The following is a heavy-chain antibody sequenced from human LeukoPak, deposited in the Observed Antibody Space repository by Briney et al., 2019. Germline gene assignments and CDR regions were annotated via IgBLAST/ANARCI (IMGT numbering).Heavy chain of an antibody. V-gene: IGHV4-39*01. CDR3: ARHYYGSGSYSAENWFDP. D-gene: IGHD3-10*01. CDR2: IYYSGST. J-gene: IGHJ5*02. CDR1: GGSISSSSYY. Sequence: PSETLSLTCTVSGGSISSSSYYWGWIRQPPGKGLEWIGGIYYSGSTYYNPSLKSRVTISVDTSKNQFSLKLSSVTAADTAVYYCARHYYGSGSYSAENWFDPWGQGTLVTVSS.